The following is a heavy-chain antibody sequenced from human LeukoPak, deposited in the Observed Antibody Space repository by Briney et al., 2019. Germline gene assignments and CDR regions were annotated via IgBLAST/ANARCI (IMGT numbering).Heavy chain of an antibody. CDR1: GGYFSGYY. D-gene: IGHD6-19*01. V-gene: IGHV4-34*01. CDR2: INHSGST. Sequence: SETLSLTCAVYGGYFSGYYWXXXXXPXGXXXXXXGEINHSGSTNYNPSLKXRVTXXVXXSXXXFSXKLSSVTAADTAVYYCARRYRQWLAEYFQHWGQGTLVTVSS. J-gene: IGHJ1*01. CDR3: ARRYRQWLAEYFQH.